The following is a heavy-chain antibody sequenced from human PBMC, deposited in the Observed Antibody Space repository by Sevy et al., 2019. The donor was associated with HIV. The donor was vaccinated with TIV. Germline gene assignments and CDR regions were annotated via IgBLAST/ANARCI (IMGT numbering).Heavy chain of an antibody. CDR3: VRAIAADGSF. CDR2: ISGRGGST. CDR1: GFTFSSYA. Sequence: GGSLRLSCAASGFTFSSYAMNWFRQAPGKGLEWVSGISGRGGSTYYADSVKGRFTISRDNARNSLYLQMNSLRVEDTALYYCVRAIAADGSFWGQGTLVTVSS. V-gene: IGHV3-23*01. D-gene: IGHD6-13*01. J-gene: IGHJ4*02.